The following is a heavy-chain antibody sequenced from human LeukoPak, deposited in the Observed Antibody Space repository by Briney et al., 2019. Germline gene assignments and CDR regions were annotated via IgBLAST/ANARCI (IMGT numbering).Heavy chain of an antibody. CDR2: IKQDGSEK. J-gene: IGHJ4*02. CDR1: GFMIRSHW. D-gene: IGHD4-17*01. Sequence: GGSLRLSCTASGFMIRSHWMSWVRLLPGRGLEWVAHIKQDGSEKHYLHSVDGRFTLFRVDAKNSLYLQMDSLRVDDTAVYYCAKAPQYGDRVEYLDYWGQGPSAPSPQ. CDR3: AKAPQYGDRVEYLDY. V-gene: IGHV3-7*01.